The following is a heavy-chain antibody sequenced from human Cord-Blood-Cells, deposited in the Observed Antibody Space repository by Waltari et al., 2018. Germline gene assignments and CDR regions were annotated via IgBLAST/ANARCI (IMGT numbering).Heavy chain of an antibody. CDR1: GYTFTSYD. Sequence: QVQLVQSGAEVKKPGASVKVSCKASGYTFTSYDINWVRQATGQGLEWMGWMNPNSGNTGYAQKFQGRVTMTRNTSISTAYMELSSLRSEDTAVYYCASPGGLVPAALFTSYGMDVWGQGTTVTVSS. CDR2: MNPNSGNT. D-gene: IGHD2-2*01. V-gene: IGHV1-8*01. CDR3: ASPGGLVPAALFTSYGMDV. J-gene: IGHJ6*02.